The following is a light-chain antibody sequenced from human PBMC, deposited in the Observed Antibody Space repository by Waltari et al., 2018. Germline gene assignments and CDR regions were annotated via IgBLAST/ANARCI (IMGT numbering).Light chain of an antibody. Sequence: QSVLTQPPSASGTPGQRVTISCSGSSSNIGSTTVNWYQQLPGTAPKLLIYSNTQRPSGVPDRFSGSKSGTSASLAISGLQSEDEADYYCAAWDDSLNGSVVFGGGTKLTVL. CDR1: SSNIGSTT. J-gene: IGLJ2*01. CDR2: SNT. V-gene: IGLV1-44*01. CDR3: AAWDDSLNGSVV.